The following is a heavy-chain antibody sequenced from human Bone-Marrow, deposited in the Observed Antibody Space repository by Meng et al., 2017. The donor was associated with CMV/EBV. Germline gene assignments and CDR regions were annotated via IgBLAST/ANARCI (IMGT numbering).Heavy chain of an antibody. D-gene: IGHD6-25*01. J-gene: IGHJ2*01. CDR1: GFTFSSRR. V-gene: IGHV3-7*01. Sequence: GESLKISCEASGFTFSSRRMNWVRQAPGKGLQWVANIKEDGNGEYYVASVKGRFTISRDNAKNSLYLQMSSRRAEDTAVYYCASDSGWAGWYFDLWGRGTLVTVSS. CDR2: IKEDGNGE. CDR3: ASDSGWAGWYFDL.